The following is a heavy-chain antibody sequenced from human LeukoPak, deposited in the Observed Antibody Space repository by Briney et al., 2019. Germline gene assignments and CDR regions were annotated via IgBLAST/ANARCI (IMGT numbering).Heavy chain of an antibody. CDR1: GFTFSSYS. D-gene: IGHD3-22*01. Sequence: GGSLRLSCAASGFTFSSYSMNWVRQAPGKGLEWVSSISSSSSYIYYADSVKGRFTISRDNAKNSLYLQMNSLRSEDTAVYYCARARYDSSGYYTDQDFDYWGQGTLVTVSS. J-gene: IGHJ4*02. CDR2: ISSSSSYI. CDR3: ARARYDSSGYYTDQDFDY. V-gene: IGHV3-21*04.